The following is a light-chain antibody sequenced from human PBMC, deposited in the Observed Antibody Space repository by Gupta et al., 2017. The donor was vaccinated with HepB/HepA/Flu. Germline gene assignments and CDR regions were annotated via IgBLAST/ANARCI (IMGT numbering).Light chain of an antibody. CDR3: QAWDSSNAAI. CDR1: KLGEKY. CDR2: QDT. J-gene: IGLJ2*01. Sequence: SYELTQPPSVSVSPGQTASITCSGDKLGEKYACWYQQKPGQSPVLVIYQDTKRPSGIPERFSGSNSGNTATLTISGTQAMDEADYYCQAWDSSNAAIFGGGTKLTVL. V-gene: IGLV3-1*01.